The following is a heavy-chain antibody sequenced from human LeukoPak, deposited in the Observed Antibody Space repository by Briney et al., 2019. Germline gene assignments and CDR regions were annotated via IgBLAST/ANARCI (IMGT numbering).Heavy chain of an antibody. CDR1: GGSFSGYY. J-gene: IGHJ4*02. CDR2: INHSGST. D-gene: IGHD3-10*01. V-gene: IGHV4-34*01. Sequence: PSETLSLTCAVYGGSFSGYYWSWIRQPPGKGLEGIGEINHSGSTNYNPSLKSRVTISVDTSKNQFSLKLSSVTAADTAVYYCARGRGGPDYWGQGTLVTVSS. CDR3: ARGRGGPDY.